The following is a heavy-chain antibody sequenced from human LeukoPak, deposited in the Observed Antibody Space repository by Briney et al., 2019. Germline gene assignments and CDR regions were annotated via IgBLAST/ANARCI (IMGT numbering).Heavy chain of an antibody. V-gene: IGHV3-30-3*01. Sequence: GGSLRLSCAASGFTFSSYAMHWVRQAPGKGLEWVAVISYDGSNKYYADSVKGRFTISRDNSKNTLYLQMNSLRAEDTAVYYCARGIRDGYRKGYYFDYWAREPWSPSPQ. CDR2: ISYDGSNK. CDR3: ARGIRDGYRKGYYFDY. CDR1: GFTFSSYA. J-gene: IGHJ4*02. D-gene: IGHD5-24*01.